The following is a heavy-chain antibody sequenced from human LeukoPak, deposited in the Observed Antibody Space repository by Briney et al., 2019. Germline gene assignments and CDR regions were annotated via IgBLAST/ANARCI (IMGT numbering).Heavy chain of an antibody. D-gene: IGHD4-17*01. J-gene: IGHJ4*02. CDR2: IYWDDDK. Sequence: TESGPTLVKPTQTLTLTCTFSGFSLSTSGVGVGWIRQPPGKALEWLALIYWDDDKRYSPALESRLTITKDTSKNQVVLTMTNMDPVDTATYYCAHMTTLTSNDYWGQGTLVTVSS. CDR3: AHMTTLTSNDY. V-gene: IGHV2-5*02. CDR1: GFSLSTSGVG.